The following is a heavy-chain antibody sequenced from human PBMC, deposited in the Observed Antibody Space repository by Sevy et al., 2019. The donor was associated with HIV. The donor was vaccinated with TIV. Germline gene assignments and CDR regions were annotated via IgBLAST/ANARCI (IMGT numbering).Heavy chain of an antibody. D-gene: IGHD6-13*01. J-gene: IGHJ4*02. CDR2: INAGNGNT. CDR1: VYTFTNYA. Sequence: ASVKVSCKASVYTFTNYAMHWVRQAPGQRLEWMGWINAGNGNTKYSQKFQGRVTITRDTSASTAYMELSSLRSEDTAVYYCARVFGSSWFDTFDYWGQGTLVTVSS. V-gene: IGHV1-3*01. CDR3: ARVFGSSWFDTFDY.